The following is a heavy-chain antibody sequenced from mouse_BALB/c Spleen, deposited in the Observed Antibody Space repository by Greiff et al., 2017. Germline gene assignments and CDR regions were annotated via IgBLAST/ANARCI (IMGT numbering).Heavy chain of an antibody. Sequence: EVKLMESGGGLVQPGGSLRLSCATSGFTFTDYYMSWVRQPPGKALEWLGFIRNKANGYTTEYSASVKGRFTISRDNSQSILYLQMNTLRAEDSATYYCARDEGPFDYWGQGTTLTVSS. D-gene: IGHD3-3*01. V-gene: IGHV7-3*02. CDR2: IRNKANGYTT. CDR1: GFTFTDYY. J-gene: IGHJ2*01. CDR3: ARDEGPFDY.